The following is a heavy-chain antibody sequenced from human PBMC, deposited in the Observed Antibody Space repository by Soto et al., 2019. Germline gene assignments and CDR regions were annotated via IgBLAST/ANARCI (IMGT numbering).Heavy chain of an antibody. CDR3: ARLRGYSGYDYPYYFDY. CDR1: GGTFSSYA. D-gene: IGHD5-12*01. J-gene: IGHJ4*02. Sequence: QVQLVQSGAEVKKPGSSVKVSCKASGGTFSSYAISWVRQAPGQGLEWMGGIIPIFGTANYAQKFQGRVTITADKSTSTAYMELRSLRSEDTAVYYCARLRGYSGYDYPYYFDYWGQGTRVTVSS. CDR2: IIPIFGTA. V-gene: IGHV1-69*06.